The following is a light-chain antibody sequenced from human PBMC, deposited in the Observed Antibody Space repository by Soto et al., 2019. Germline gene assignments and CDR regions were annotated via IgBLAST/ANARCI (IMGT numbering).Light chain of an antibody. V-gene: IGKV1-39*01. Sequence: DVPVSQSPSSLSASVGYRVTLTCRASQSIRNFLNWYQQKPGKAPQLLMYAASSLQSGVPSRFSGSGSGTDVTLTISSLQPEDFETYYCQQSYSNPRTFGQGTKLDIK. J-gene: IGKJ1*01. CDR3: QQSYSNPRT. CDR2: AAS. CDR1: QSIRNF.